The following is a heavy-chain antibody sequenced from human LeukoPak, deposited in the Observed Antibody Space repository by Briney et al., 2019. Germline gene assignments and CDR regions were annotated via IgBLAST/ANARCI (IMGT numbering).Heavy chain of an antibody. D-gene: IGHD5-12*01. CDR1: GGSFSGYY. J-gene: IGHJ6*02. CDR3: AGQLRSYYYYGMDV. CDR2: INHSGST. Sequence: SETLSLTCAVYGGSFSGYYWSWIRQPPGKGLEWIGEINHSGSTNYNPSLKSRVTISVDTSKNQFSLKLSSVTAVDTAVYYCAGQLRSYYYYGMDVWGQGTTVTVSS. V-gene: IGHV4-34*01.